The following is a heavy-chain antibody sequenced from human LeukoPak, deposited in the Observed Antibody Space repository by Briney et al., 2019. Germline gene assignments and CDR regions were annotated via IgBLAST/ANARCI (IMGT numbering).Heavy chain of an antibody. CDR2: ISGSGGST. D-gene: IGHD2-2*01. J-gene: IGHJ5*02. CDR1: GSTFSSYA. CDR3: VKYASQIRTTGFDP. Sequence: GGSLRLSCAASGSTFSSYAMTWVRQAPGKGLEWVSVISGSGGSTYYADSVKGRFTISRDNSKNTLYLQINSLRVEDTAVYYCVKYASQIRTTGFDPWGQGTLVTVSS. V-gene: IGHV3-23*01.